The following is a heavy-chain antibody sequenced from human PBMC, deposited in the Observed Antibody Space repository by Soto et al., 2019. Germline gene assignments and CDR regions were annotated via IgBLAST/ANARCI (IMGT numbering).Heavy chain of an antibody. CDR1: GYTFTGHY. D-gene: IGHD1-26*01. V-gene: IGHV1-2*02. CDR2: IGPESGAT. J-gene: IGHJ4*02. CDR3: GRGRSGQIVVFY. Sequence: WASVKVSCNASGYTFTGHYIHWVRQAPEQGPEWMGEIGPESGATRYAQRFQGRVTMTRDMSITTVYMELNNLSPDDTAVYYCGRGRSGQIVVFYWGQGTPVTVSS.